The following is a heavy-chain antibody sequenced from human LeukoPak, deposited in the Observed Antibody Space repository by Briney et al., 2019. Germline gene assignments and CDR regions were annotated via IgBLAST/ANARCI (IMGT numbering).Heavy chain of an antibody. D-gene: IGHD6-19*01. CDR1: GYTFTSYY. CDR3: ARDQLAVAARGYNWFDP. V-gene: IGHV1-46*01. CDR2: INPSGGST. J-gene: IGHJ5*02. Sequence: ASLKVSCKASGYTFTSYYMHWVRQAPGQGLEWMGIINPSGGSTSYAQKFQGRVTMTRDMSTSTVYMELSRLRSDDTAVYYCARDQLAVAARGYNWFDPWGQGTLVTVSS.